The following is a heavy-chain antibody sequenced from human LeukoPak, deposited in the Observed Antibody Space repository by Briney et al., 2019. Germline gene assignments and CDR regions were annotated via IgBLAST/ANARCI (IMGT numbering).Heavy chain of an antibody. CDR2: ISSDGSNK. J-gene: IGHJ4*02. CDR3: ARGGGYDSSGYVTDFDY. D-gene: IGHD3-22*01. CDR1: GFTFSDYA. V-gene: IGHV3-30-3*01. Sequence: PGGSLRLSCAASGFTFSDYAMHWVRQAPGKGLEWVAVISSDGSNKYYADSVKGRFTISRDNAKNSLYLQMNSLRAEDTAVYYCARGGGYDSSGYVTDFDYWGQGTLVTVSS.